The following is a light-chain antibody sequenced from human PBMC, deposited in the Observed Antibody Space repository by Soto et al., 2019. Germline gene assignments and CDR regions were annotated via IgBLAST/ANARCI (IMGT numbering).Light chain of an antibody. CDR3: KQYQSDKRT. J-gene: IGKJ1*01. CDR1: QNIERW. CDR2: DVS. Sequence: DIQMTQSPSTVSASVGDRVRLTCLASQNIERWQAWYQQKPGKAPKLLLYDVSTLERGVPSRFSGSGSATEFTLTISDLQPDDFATYYCKQYQSDKRTFGXWTKADIX. V-gene: IGKV1-5*01.